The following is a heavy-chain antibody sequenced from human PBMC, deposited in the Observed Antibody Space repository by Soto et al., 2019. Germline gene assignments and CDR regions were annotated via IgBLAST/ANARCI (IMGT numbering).Heavy chain of an antibody. V-gene: IGHV3-33*01. D-gene: IGHD2-8*01. CDR1: GISLTAHG. J-gene: IGHJ6*02. CDR2: SWYDGKT. CDR3: ARVRNNNDKRLDV. Sequence: QEQLVESGGGMVHPGTSLRLSCVTSGISLTAHGMPWVRQAPGKGLEWVALSWYDGKTFYGDSVKGRFTISRDTSTVFLDTRSLRPDDTAVYFCARVRNNNDKRLDVWGQGTTVIVS.